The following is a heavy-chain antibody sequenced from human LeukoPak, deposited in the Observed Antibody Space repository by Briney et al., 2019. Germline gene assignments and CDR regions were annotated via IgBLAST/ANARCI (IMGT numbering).Heavy chain of an antibody. D-gene: IGHD3-9*01. CDR3: AREYYDILTGRHDAFDI. CDR1: GFTFSSYS. CDR2: ISSSSSYI. J-gene: IGHJ3*02. V-gene: IGHV3-21*01. Sequence: KSGGSLRLSCAASGFTFSSYSMNWVRQAPGKGLEWVSSISSSSSYIYYADSVKGRFTISRDNAKNSLYLQMNSLRAEDTAVYYCAREYYDILTGRHDAFDIWGQGTMVTVSS.